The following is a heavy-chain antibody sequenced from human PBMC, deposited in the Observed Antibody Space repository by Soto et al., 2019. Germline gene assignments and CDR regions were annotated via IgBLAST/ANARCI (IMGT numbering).Heavy chain of an antibody. Sequence: SETLSLTCTVSGGSISSGDYYWSWVRQNPGKGLEWIGHIYHSGRTYYNPSLKSRVTISVDTSKNQFSLNLSSVTAADTAVYYCARQADYGGIWFDPWGQGTLVTVS. CDR1: GGSISSGDYY. CDR3: ARQADYGGIWFDP. D-gene: IGHD4-17*01. V-gene: IGHV4-31*03. CDR2: IYHSGRT. J-gene: IGHJ5*02.